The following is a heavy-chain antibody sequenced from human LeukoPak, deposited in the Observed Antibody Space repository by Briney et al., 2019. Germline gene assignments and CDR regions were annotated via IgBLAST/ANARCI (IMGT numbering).Heavy chain of an antibody. D-gene: IGHD2-2*01. CDR3: ARFTGYCSGTSCYPNAFDI. V-gene: IGHV4-39*07. J-gene: IGHJ3*02. CDR1: GGSISSSSYY. Sequence: SETLSLTCTVSGGSISSSSYYWGWIRQPPGKGLEWIGSIYYSGSTYYNPSLKSRVTISVDTSKNRFSLKLSSVTAADTAVFYCARFTGYCSGTSCYPNAFDIWGQGTMVTVSS. CDR2: IYYSGST.